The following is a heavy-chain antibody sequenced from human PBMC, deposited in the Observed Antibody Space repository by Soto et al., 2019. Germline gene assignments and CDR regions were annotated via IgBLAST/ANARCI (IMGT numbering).Heavy chain of an antibody. V-gene: IGHV3-23*01. Sequence: GGSLRLSCAASGFTFSSYAMSWVRQAPGKGLEWVSAISGSGGSTYYADSVKGRFTISRDNSKNTLYLQMNSLRAEDTAVYYCAKIRGYDYYDSSGYYRTDYYYYYGMDVWGQGTTVTVSS. D-gene: IGHD3-22*01. CDR2: ISGSGGST. J-gene: IGHJ6*02. CDR1: GFTFSSYA. CDR3: AKIRGYDYYDSSGYYRTDYYYYYGMDV.